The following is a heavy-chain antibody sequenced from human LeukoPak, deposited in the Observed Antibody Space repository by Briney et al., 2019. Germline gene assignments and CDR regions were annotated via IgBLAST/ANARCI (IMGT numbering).Heavy chain of an antibody. CDR2: INHSGST. D-gene: IGHD5-12*01. J-gene: IGHJ4*02. Sequence: SETLSLTCAVYGGSFSGYYWSWIRQPPGKGLEWIGEINHSGSTNYNPSLKSRVTISVDTSKNQFSLKLSSVTAADTAVYYCARVDIVATRIDYRGQGTLVTVSS. CDR1: GGSFSGYY. V-gene: IGHV4-34*01. CDR3: ARVDIVATRIDY.